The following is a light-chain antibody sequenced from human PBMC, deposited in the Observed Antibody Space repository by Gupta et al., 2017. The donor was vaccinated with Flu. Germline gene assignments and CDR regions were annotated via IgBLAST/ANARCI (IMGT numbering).Light chain of an antibody. CDR3: QVWDTSSDNLV. CDR1: GIAGKR. Sequence: ETAMITVVGAGIAGKRLDWCHQTTSPAPWLVVYDDSDRPSGMPERFSGSNSGNTATLTTSRVEAGDEADEYCQVWDTSSDNLVFGGGTKLTVL. CDR2: DDS. J-gene: IGLJ2*01. V-gene: IGLV3-21*02.